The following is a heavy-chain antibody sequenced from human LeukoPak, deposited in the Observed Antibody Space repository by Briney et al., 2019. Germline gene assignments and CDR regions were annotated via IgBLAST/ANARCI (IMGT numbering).Heavy chain of an antibody. D-gene: IGHD3-10*01. V-gene: IGHV4-4*07. Sequence: SETLSLTCTVSGGSISSYYWSWIRQPAGKGLEWIGRIYTSGSTNYNPSLKSRVTMSVDTSKDQFSLKLSSVTAADTAVYYCARVWFGESYDAFDIWGQGTMVTVSS. J-gene: IGHJ3*02. CDR1: GGSISSYY. CDR3: ARVWFGESYDAFDI. CDR2: IYTSGST.